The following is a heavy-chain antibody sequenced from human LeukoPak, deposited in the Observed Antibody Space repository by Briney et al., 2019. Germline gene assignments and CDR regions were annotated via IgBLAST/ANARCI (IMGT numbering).Heavy chain of an antibody. J-gene: IGHJ4*02. Sequence: DSVKGRFTISRDNAKNSLYLQMNSLRDEDTAVCYCARMHYFDYWGQGTLVTVSS. V-gene: IGHV3-48*02. CDR3: ARMHYFDY.